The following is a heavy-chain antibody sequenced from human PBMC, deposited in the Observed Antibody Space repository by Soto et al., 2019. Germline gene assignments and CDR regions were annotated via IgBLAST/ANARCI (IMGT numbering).Heavy chain of an antibody. CDR2: ISAHNGNT. J-gene: IGHJ5*02. D-gene: IGHD3-9*01. CDR1: GYTFTSYG. V-gene: IGHV1-18*01. CDR3: ARDGLLLFFDWLFKYNWFDP. Sequence: ASVTVSCKASGYTFTSYGISWVRQAPAQGLEWMGWISAHNGNTNYAQKLQGRVTMTTDTSTSTAYMELRSLRSDDTAVYYCARDGLLLFFDWLFKYNWFDPWGQGTLVTVSS.